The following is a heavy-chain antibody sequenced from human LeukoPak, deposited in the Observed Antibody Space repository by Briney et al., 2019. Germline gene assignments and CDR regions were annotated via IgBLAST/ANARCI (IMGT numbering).Heavy chain of an antibody. Sequence: GGSLRLSCAASGFTFSTYAMSWVRQAPGKGLEWVSSIGGDGVAIYYADSVKGRFTISRDNAKNSLYLQMNSLRAEDTAVYYCAELGITMIGGVWGKGTTVTISS. CDR3: AELGITMIGGV. CDR1: GFTFSTYA. V-gene: IGHV3-23*01. J-gene: IGHJ6*04. CDR2: IGGDGVAI. D-gene: IGHD3-10*02.